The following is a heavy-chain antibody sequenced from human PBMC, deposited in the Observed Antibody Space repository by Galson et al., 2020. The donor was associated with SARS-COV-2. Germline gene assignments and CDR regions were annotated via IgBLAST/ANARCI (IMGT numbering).Heavy chain of an antibody. CDR3: ARDPFYSSGYYLGHAFDI. D-gene: IGHD3-22*01. CDR1: GGSISSSSYY. V-gene: IGHV4-39*07. CDR2: IYYSGST. Sequence: SETLSLTCTVSGGSISSSSYYWGWIRQPPGKGLEWIGSIYYSGSTYYNPSLKSRVTISVDTSKNQFSLKLSSVTAADTAVYYCARDPFYSSGYYLGHAFDIWGQGTMVTVSS. J-gene: IGHJ3*02.